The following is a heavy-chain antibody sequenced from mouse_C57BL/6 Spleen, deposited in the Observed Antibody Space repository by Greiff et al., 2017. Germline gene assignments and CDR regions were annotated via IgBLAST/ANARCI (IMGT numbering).Heavy chain of an antibody. Sequence: VQLQQSGAELVKPGASVKLSCKASGYTFTEYTIHWVKQRSGQGLEWIGWFYPGSGSIKYNEKFEDKATLTADKSSSTVYMELSRLTSEDSAVYFCARHEEDDYDSGYYFDYWGQGTTLTVSS. D-gene: IGHD2-4*01. J-gene: IGHJ2*01. CDR2: FYPGSGSI. CDR3: ARHEEDDYDSGYYFDY. V-gene: IGHV1-62-2*01. CDR1: GYTFTEYT.